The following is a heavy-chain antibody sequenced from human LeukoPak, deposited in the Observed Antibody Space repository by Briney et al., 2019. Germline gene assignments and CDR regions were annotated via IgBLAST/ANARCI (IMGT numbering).Heavy chain of an antibody. Sequence: PGGSLRLSCAALGFSFSSYAMSWVRQAPGKGLQWVSTVSGSGNNIYYADSVKGRFTISRDNSKNTLYLQMNSLRAEDTAVYYCARGVTIFGVVIYAFDIWGQGTMVTVSS. CDR2: VSGSGNNI. CDR1: GFSFSSYA. V-gene: IGHV3-23*01. J-gene: IGHJ3*02. CDR3: ARGVTIFGVVIYAFDI. D-gene: IGHD3-3*01.